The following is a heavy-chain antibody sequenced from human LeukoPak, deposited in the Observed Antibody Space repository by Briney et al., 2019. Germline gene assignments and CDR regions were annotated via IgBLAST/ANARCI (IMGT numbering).Heavy chain of an antibody. CDR3: ARDGPHSSSLNWFDP. D-gene: IGHD6-13*01. CDR2: INPNSGGT. J-gene: IGHJ5*02. CDR1: GYTFTGYY. Sequence: GESLKISCKASGYTFTGYYMHWVRQAPGQGLEWMGWINPNSGGTNYAQKFQGRVTMTRNTSISTAYMELSRLRSDDTAVYYCARDGPHSSSLNWFDPWGQGTLVTVSS. V-gene: IGHV1-2*02.